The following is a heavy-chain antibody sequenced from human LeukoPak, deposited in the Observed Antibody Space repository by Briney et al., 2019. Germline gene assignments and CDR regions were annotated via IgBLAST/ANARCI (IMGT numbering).Heavy chain of an antibody. CDR1: GYTFTSYG. CDR2: ISAYNGNT. J-gene: IGHJ4*02. V-gene: IGHV1-18*01. Sequence: ASVKVSCKASGYTFTSYGISWVRQAPGQGLEWMGWISAYNGNTNYAQTLQGRVTMTTDTSTSTAYMELRSLRSDDTAVYYCARDRVYDYVWGSYRPLDYWGQGTLVTVSS. CDR3: ARDRVYDYVWGSYRPLDY. D-gene: IGHD3-16*02.